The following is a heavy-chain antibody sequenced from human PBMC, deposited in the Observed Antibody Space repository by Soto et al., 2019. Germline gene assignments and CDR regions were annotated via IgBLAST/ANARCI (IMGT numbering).Heavy chain of an antibody. V-gene: IGHV3-30-3*01. CDR1: GFTFSTYA. CDR3: ARDGGMTTVTTSHYYGMDV. CDR2: ISYDGSNK. D-gene: IGHD4-4*01. Sequence: QVQLVESGGGVVQPGRSLRLSCAASGFTFSTYAMHWVRQAPGKGLEWVAVISYDGSNKYYADSVKGRFTISRDNSKNTLYLQMNSVRAEDTAVYYCARDGGMTTVTTSHYYGMDVWGQGTTVTVSS. J-gene: IGHJ6*02.